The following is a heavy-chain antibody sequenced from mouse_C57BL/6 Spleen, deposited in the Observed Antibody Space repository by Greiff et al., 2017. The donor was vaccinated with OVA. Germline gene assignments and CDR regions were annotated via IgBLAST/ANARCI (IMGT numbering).Heavy chain of an antibody. J-gene: IGHJ4*01. V-gene: IGHV2-5*01. D-gene: IGHD1-1*01. CDR1: GFSLTSYG. CDR2: IWRGGST. Sequence: QVQLQQSGPGLVQPSQSLSITCTVSGFSLTSYGVHWVRQSPGKGLEWLGVIWRGGSTDYNAAFMSRLSITKDNSKSQVFFKMNSLQADDTAIYYCANDYYGSRGYYAMDYWGQGTSVTVSS. CDR3: ANDYYGSRGYYAMDY.